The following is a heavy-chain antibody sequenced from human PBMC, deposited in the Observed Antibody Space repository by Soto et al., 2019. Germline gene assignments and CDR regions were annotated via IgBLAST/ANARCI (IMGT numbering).Heavy chain of an antibody. J-gene: IGHJ3*02. CDR3: ARGLLITYYGSTPHAFDI. CDR2: MNPNSGNT. CDR1: GYTFTSYD. V-gene: IGHV1-8*01. D-gene: IGHD3-22*01. Sequence: ASVKVSCKASGYTFTSYDINWVRQATGQGLEWMGWMNPNSGNTGYAQKFQGRVTMTRNTPISTAYMELSSLRSEDTAVYYCARGLLITYYGSTPHAFDIWGQGTMVTVSS.